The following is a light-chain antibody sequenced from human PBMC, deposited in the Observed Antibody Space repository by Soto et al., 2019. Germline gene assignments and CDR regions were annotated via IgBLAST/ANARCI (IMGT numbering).Light chain of an antibody. J-gene: IGLJ1*01. CDR3: YSYTTSSTYV. V-gene: IGLV2-14*01. Sequence: QSALTKPASLTGSPGESITISCTGNSSDVGGYNYVSWYQQHPAKVPKLMIYHVSNRPSGVSDRFSGSKSGNTASLTISGLQAEDEGDYYCYSYTTSSTYVFGTGTKVTVL. CDR1: SSDVGGYNY. CDR2: HVS.